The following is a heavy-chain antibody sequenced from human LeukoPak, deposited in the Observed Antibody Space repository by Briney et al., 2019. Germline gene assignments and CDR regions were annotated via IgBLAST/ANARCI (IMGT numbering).Heavy chain of an antibody. CDR3: ARVLEAQQLYGDAFDI. J-gene: IGHJ3*02. CDR1: GGTFSTYA. Sequence: SVKVSCKASGGTFSTYAISWVRQAPGQGLEWMGGIIPMFGTAKFAQKFQGRVTSTADESTSTAYMELSSLRSEDTAVYYCARVLEAQQLYGDAFDIWGQGTMVTVFS. D-gene: IGHD1-1*01. CDR2: IIPMFGTA. V-gene: IGHV1-69*13.